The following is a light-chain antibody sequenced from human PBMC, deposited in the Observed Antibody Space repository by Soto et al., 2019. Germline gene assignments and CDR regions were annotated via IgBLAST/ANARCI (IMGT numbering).Light chain of an antibody. CDR3: QQSYSPIAM. Sequence: DIQMTQSPSSLSASVGDRVTITCRASQYISNYLRWYQQKPGKAPKLLIYAASDLQRGVPSRFSGSESGTQFALPISSLQPDDVATYFCQQSYSPIAMFCLGTNVDSK. CDR1: QYISNY. J-gene: IGKJ3*01. CDR2: AAS. V-gene: IGKV1-39*01.